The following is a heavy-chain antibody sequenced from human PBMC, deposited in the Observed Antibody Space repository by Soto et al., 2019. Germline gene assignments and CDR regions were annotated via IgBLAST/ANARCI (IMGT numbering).Heavy chain of an antibody. CDR1: GGSFSSHA. CDR3: ATRWTIRTVVGYYDYGMDD. V-gene: IGHV1-69*11. Sequence: QVQLVQSGAEVKKPGSSVKVSCKASGGSFSSHAVSWVRQAPGEGLEWMGAIIPTLNTVPYAPKFQGRVTIRADESTGTATIELSSLRSEDTAVYYGATRWTIRTVVGYYDYGMDDWGQGTTVSVSS. J-gene: IGHJ6*02. D-gene: IGHD3-3*01. CDR2: IIPTLNTV.